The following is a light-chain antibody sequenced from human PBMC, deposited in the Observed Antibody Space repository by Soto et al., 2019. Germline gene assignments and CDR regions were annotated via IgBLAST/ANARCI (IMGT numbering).Light chain of an antibody. CDR3: QQYYSYSYT. V-gene: IGKV1-8*01. CDR1: QGISCY. CDR2: AAS. J-gene: IGKJ5*01. Sequence: IRMTQSPSSLSASTGDRDTITCRASQGISCYLAWYQQKSGKAPKLLIYAASTLQSVVPSRFSGSGSGTDFTLTISCLQSEDFATYYCQQYYSYSYTFGQGTRLEIK.